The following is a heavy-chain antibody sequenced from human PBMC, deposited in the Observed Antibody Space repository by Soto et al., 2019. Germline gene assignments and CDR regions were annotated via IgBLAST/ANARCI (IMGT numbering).Heavy chain of an antibody. CDR3: ARGWDTAPD. J-gene: IGHJ4*02. D-gene: IGHD5-18*01. Sequence: ASVKVSCKASGYTFNSYGISWVRQAPGQGLEWMGWISGYNGNTNYAQKFQGRVTMTTDTSTTTAYMELRSLRSDDTAVDYCARGWDTAPDWGQGTLVTVSS. CDR2: ISGYNGNT. V-gene: IGHV1-18*01. CDR1: GYTFNSYG.